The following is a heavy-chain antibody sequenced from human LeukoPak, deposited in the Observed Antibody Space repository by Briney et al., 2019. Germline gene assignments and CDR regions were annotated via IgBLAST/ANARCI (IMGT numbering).Heavy chain of an antibody. V-gene: IGHV1-2*06. J-gene: IGHJ4*02. CDR2: INPNSGGT. D-gene: IGHD3-10*01. CDR3: ARDTLGQWFGELSRPDY. Sequence: ASEKVSCKASGYTFTGYYMHWVRQAPGQGLEWMVRINPNSGGTNYAQKFQGRVTMTRDTSISTAYMELSRLRSDDTAVYYCARDTLGQWFGELSRPDYWGQGTLVTVSS. CDR1: GYTFTGYY.